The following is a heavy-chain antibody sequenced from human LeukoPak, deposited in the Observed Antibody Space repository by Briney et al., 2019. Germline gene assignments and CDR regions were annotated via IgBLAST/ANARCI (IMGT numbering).Heavy chain of an antibody. CDR3: ARGLNDAPDY. CDR1: GFTFSSYS. J-gene: IGHJ4*02. Sequence: PGGSLRLSCAASGFTFSSYSMNWVRQAPGKGLEWVSSINSRSDYIYYADSVKGRFTISRDNAKNSLYLQMNSLRAEDTAVYYCARGLNDAPDYWGQGTLVTVSS. V-gene: IGHV3-21*01. D-gene: IGHD1-1*01. CDR2: INSRSDYI.